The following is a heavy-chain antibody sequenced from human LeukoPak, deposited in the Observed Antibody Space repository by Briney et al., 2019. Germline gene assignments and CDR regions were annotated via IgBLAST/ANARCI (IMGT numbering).Heavy chain of an antibody. J-gene: IGHJ4*02. CDR2: INSDGSST. V-gene: IGHV3-74*01. Sequence: GGSLRLSCAASGFTFSSYWMHWVRQAPGKGLVWVSRINSDGSSTSYADSVKGRFTISRDNAKNTLYLQMNSLRAEDTAVYYCARESEDTAMVFDYWGQGTLVTVSS. D-gene: IGHD5-18*01. CDR3: ARESEDTAMVFDY. CDR1: GFTFSSYW.